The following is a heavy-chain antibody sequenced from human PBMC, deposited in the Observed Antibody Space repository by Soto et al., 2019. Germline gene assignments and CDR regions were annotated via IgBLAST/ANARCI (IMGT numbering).Heavy chain of an antibody. V-gene: IGHV4-31*03. J-gene: IGHJ6*02. CDR1: GGSISSGGYY. CDR2: IYYSGST. Sequence: SETLSLTCTVSGGSISSGGYYWSWIRQHPGKGLEWIGYIYYSGSTYYNPSLKSRVTISVDTSKNQFSLKLSSVTAADTAVYYCARDSAHYYGSGSYYNGDYYYYGMDVWGQGXTVTVSS. D-gene: IGHD3-10*01. CDR3: ARDSAHYYGSGSYYNGDYYYYGMDV.